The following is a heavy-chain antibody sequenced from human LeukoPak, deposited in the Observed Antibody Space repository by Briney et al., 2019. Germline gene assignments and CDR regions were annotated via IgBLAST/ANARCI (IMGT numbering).Heavy chain of an antibody. V-gene: IGHV1-2*02. CDR1: GYTFTGYY. Sequence: GASVKVSCKASGYTFTGYYVHWVRQAPGQGLEWMGWINPNSGGTNSAQKFQGRVTMTRDTSISTAYMELSRLRSDDTAMYYCARGVDSGYPYFDHWGQGTLVTVSS. D-gene: IGHD5-12*01. CDR2: INPNSGGT. CDR3: ARGVDSGYPYFDH. J-gene: IGHJ4*02.